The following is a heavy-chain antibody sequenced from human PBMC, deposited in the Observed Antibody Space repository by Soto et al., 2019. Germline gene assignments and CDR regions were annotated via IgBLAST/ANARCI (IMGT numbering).Heavy chain of an antibody. J-gene: IGHJ6*03. CDR3: ARDMGETGTTYSYYYYYYYMDV. Sequence: GGSLRLSCAASGFTFSSYWMSWVRQAPGKGLEWVANIKQDGSGKYYVDSVKGRFTISRDNAKNSLYLQMNSLRAEDTAVYYCARDMGETGTTYSYYYYYYYMDVWGKGTTVTVSS. CDR1: GFTFSSYW. CDR2: IKQDGSGK. D-gene: IGHD1-1*01. V-gene: IGHV3-7*01.